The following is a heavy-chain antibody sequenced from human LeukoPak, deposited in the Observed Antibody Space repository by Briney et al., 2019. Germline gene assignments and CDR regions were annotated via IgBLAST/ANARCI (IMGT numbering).Heavy chain of an antibody. J-gene: IGHJ4*02. CDR2: IYHSGST. V-gene: IGHV4-4*02. Sequence: PSETLSLTCAVSGGSISSSNWWSWVRQPPGKGLESIGEIYHSGSTNYNPSLKSRVTISVDKSKNQFSLKLSSVTAADTAVYYCARLTYSSSWYFDYWGQGTLVTVSS. CDR1: GGSISSSNW. D-gene: IGHD6-13*01. CDR3: ARLTYSSSWYFDY.